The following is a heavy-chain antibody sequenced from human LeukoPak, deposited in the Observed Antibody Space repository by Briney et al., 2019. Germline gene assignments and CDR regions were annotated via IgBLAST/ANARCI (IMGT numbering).Heavy chain of an antibody. J-gene: IGHJ6*02. Sequence: GGSPRLSCGASGFSFNNAYMSWVRQAPGKGPEWVGLIRSKIDGETIEYAAPVKDRFVISRDDSKNTVYLQMTSLKIEDTAVYYCTTAGISGTRWYYNGMDVWGQGTTVTVSS. CDR3: TTAGISGTRWYYNGMDV. CDR2: IRSKIDGETI. V-gene: IGHV3-15*01. D-gene: IGHD1-20*01. CDR1: GFSFNNAY.